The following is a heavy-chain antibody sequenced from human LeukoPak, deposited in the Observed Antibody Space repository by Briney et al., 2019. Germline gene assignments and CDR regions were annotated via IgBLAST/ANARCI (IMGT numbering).Heavy chain of an antibody. CDR3: VRVEGATHYFDY. D-gene: IGHD1-26*01. CDR2: VFPGDSDT. CDR1: GYMFTKYW. J-gene: IGHJ4*02. V-gene: IGHV5-51*04. Sequence: GESLKISCEASGYMFTKYWIGGVRQVSGKGLEWMGIVFPGDSDTRYSPSFQGQVVISADKHISTAYLQWTSLRATDTAMYYCVRVEGATHYFDYWGQGVRVIVSS.